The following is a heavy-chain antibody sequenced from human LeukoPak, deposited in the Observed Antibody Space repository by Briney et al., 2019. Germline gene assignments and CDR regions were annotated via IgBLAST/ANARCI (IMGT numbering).Heavy chain of an antibody. D-gene: IGHD6-19*01. CDR1: GYTFTSYY. CDR3: ARGYSSGWLLVDYFDY. J-gene: IGHJ4*02. CDR2: INPSGGST. V-gene: IGHV1-46*01. Sequence: ASVKVSCKASGYTFTSYYIHWVRQAPGQGLEWMGIINPSGGSTSYAQKFQGRVSMTRDTSASTVYMELSSLRSEDTAVYYCARGYSSGWLLVDYFDYWGQGTLVTVSS.